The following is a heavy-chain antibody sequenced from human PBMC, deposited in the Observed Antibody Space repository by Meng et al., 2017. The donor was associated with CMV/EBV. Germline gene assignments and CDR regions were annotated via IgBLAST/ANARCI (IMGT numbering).Heavy chain of an antibody. CDR3: ARDWAEFSSGWYGGFDY. D-gene: IGHD6-13*01. J-gene: IGHJ4*02. CDR1: FPGYY. CDR2: INPHSGGT. V-gene: IGHV1-2*07. Sequence: FPGYYMHLVPQSPLQLLDLMGWINPHSGGTNYAHTFQCRVTMTRDTSISTAYMELSRLRSADTAVYYCARDWAEFSSGWYGGFDYWGQASLFPVSS.